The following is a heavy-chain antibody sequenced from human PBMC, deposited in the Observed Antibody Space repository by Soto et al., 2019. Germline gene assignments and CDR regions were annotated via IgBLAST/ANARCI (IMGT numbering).Heavy chain of an antibody. CDR1: GFTFSSYW. CDR3: ARLAIQLWFRPFDY. CDR2: IKQDGSEK. V-gene: IGHV3-7*03. J-gene: IGHJ4*02. Sequence: EVQLVESGGGLVQPGGSLRLSCAPSGFTFSSYWMSWVRQAPGKGLEWVANIKQDGSEKYYVDSVKGRFTISRDNAKNSLYLQMNSLRAEDTAVYYCARLAIQLWFRPFDYWGQGTLVTVSS. D-gene: IGHD5-18*01.